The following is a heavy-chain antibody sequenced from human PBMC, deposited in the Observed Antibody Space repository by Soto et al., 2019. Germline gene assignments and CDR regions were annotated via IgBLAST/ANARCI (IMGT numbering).Heavy chain of an antibody. J-gene: IGHJ3*02. CDR3: ARDLIAARPDAFDI. Sequence: GGSLRLSCAASGFTFSSYSMNWVRQAPGKGLEWVSSISSSSSYIYYADSVKGRFTISRDNAKNSLYLQMNSLRAEDTAVYYCARDLIAARPDAFDIGGQGTMVTVSS. D-gene: IGHD6-6*01. V-gene: IGHV3-21*01. CDR2: ISSSSSYI. CDR1: GFTFSSYS.